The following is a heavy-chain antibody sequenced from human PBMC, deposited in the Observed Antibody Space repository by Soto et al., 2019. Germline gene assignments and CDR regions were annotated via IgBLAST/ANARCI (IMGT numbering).Heavy chain of an antibody. CDR2: INPNSGGT. CDR1: GYTFTGYY. Sequence: ASVKVSCTASGYTFTGYYMHWVRQAPGQGLEWMGWINPNSGGTNYAQKFQGWVTMTRDTSISTAYMELSRLRSDDTAVYYCATSNPEIAVAGVYYYYYGMDVWGQGTTVTVSS. CDR3: ATSNPEIAVAGVYYYYYGMDV. J-gene: IGHJ6*02. D-gene: IGHD6-19*01. V-gene: IGHV1-2*04.